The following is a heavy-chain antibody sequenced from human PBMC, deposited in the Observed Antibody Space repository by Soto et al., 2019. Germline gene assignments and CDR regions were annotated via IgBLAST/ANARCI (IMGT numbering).Heavy chain of an antibody. CDR1: GFSLTTSGGG. V-gene: IGHV2-5*02. Sequence: QITLKESGPTLVKPTQTLTLTCTFSGFSLTTSGGGVAWIRQPPGKALEWLALIYWDDVKRFSPSLKSRLTITKHTSKNQVVLTMTNMDPVDTATYYCAHRVSIFGVVTQNWFDPWGQGTLVTASS. D-gene: IGHD3-3*01. CDR2: IYWDDVK. CDR3: AHRVSIFGVVTQNWFDP. J-gene: IGHJ5*02.